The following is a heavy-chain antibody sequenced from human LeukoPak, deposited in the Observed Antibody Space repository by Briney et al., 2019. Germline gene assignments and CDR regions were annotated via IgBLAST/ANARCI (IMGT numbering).Heavy chain of an antibody. CDR1: GFTFSSYG. V-gene: IGHV3-30*02. CDR3: AKDNSWFGEAVRGFDP. Sequence: GGSLRLSCAASGFTFSSYGMHWVRQAPGKGLEWVAFIRYDGSNKYYADSVKGRFTISRYNSRNTLYLQMNSLRAEDTAVYYCAKDNSWFGEAVRGFDPWGQGTLVTVSS. J-gene: IGHJ5*02. D-gene: IGHD3-10*01. CDR2: IRYDGSNK.